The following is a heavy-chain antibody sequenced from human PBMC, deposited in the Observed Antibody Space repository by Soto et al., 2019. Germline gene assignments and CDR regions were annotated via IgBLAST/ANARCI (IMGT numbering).Heavy chain of an antibody. Sequence: PAETLSLSCTVSGASISIVGYYWSWIRQHPGNGLEWIGYIYYSGSTYYNPSLKSRVTISVDPSKNQFSLKLSSVTAADTAVYYCARNVYGGNFDYWGQGTLVTVSS. CDR3: ARNVYGGNFDY. V-gene: IGHV4-31*03. J-gene: IGHJ4*02. D-gene: IGHD4-17*01. CDR2: IYYSGST. CDR1: GASISIVGYY.